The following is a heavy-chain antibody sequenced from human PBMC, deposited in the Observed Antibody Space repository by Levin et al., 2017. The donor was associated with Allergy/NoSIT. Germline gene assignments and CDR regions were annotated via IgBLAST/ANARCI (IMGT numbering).Heavy chain of an antibody. J-gene: IGHJ4*02. CDR1: GFTFINYA. Sequence: GESLKISCAASGFTFINYAMSWVRQAPGTGLEWVSGISSSGRSTWYADSVKGRFTISRDNSKNTLYLQMNSLRAEDTALYYCARDTPDLSPGPYFDYWGQGTLVTVSS. CDR2: ISSSGRST. V-gene: IGHV3-23*01. CDR3: ARDTPDLSPGPYFDY.